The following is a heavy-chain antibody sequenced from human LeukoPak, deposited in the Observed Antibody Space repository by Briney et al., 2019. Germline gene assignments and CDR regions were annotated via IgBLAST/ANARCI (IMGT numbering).Heavy chain of an antibody. V-gene: IGHV3-74*01. CDR2: ISGDGTAR. D-gene: IGHD3-10*01. J-gene: IGHJ5*02. CDR1: GFTSSSYR. Sequence: GGSLRLSCAASGFTSSSYRMHWVRQDPGKGLVWVSRISGDGTARNYADSVKGRFTISRDDAKNTVDLQMNSLRGEDTAVYYCVRGRGSYGWFDPWGQGTLVTVSS. CDR3: VRGRGSYGWFDP.